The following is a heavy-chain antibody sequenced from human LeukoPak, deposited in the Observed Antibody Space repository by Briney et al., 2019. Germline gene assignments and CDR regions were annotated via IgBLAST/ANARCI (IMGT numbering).Heavy chain of an antibody. CDR1: GGSISSYY. V-gene: IGHV4-59*01. CDR3: ARAGRFGELLDFDY. D-gene: IGHD3-10*01. J-gene: IGHJ4*02. Sequence: SETLSLTCTVSGGSISSYYWSWIRQPPGKGLEWIGYIYYSGSTNYNPPLKSRVTISVDTSKNQFSLKLSSVTAADTAVYYCARAGRFGELLDFDYWGQGTLVTVSS. CDR2: IYYSGST.